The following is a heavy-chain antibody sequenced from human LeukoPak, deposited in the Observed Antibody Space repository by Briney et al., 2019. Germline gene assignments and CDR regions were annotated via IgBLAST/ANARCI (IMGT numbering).Heavy chain of an antibody. D-gene: IGHD1-1*01. CDR1: GFPFSDYS. CDR2: IGISSGNT. V-gene: IGHV3-48*04. CDR3: ARDHNYAFDN. Sequence: PGGSLRLSCTASGFPFSDYSMNWVRQAPGKGLEWISYIGISSGNTKYADSERGRFTISADNAKNSLYLQMNSLRVEDTAVYYCARDHNYAFDNWGQGTLVSVSS. J-gene: IGHJ4*02.